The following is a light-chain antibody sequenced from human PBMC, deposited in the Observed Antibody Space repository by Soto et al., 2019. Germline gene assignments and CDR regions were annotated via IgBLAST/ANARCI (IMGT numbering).Light chain of an antibody. V-gene: IGLV1-51*01. J-gene: IGLJ1*01. Sequence: QSVLTQPPSVSAAAGQRGTISCSGSSSNIGGNSVSWYQQLPGTAPELLIYDDDKRPSGIPDRFSGSKSGTSATLGITGFQTGDEADYYCGSWDSSLSAYVFGTGTKVTVL. CDR3: GSWDSSLSAYV. CDR2: DDD. CDR1: SSNIGGNS.